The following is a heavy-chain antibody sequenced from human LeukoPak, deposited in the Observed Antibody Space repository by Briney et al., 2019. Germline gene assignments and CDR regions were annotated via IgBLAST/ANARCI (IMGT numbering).Heavy chain of an antibody. D-gene: IGHD6-19*01. CDR1: GGSISSYY. Sequence: PSETLSLTCTVSGGSISSYYWSWIRQPPGKGLEWIGYIYYIGSTNYNPSLQSRVTISVDTSKNQFSLKLSSVTAADTAVYYCARGRRISVAGLFDYWGQGTLVTVSS. CDR3: ARGRRISVAGLFDY. V-gene: IGHV4-59*01. J-gene: IGHJ4*02. CDR2: IYYIGST.